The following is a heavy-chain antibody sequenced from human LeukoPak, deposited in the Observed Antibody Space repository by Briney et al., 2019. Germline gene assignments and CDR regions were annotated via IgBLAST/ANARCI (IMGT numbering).Heavy chain of an antibody. J-gene: IGHJ6*02. D-gene: IGHD3-16*01. Sequence: GGSLRLSCAASGFTFSSYGMHWVRQAPGKGLEWVASINHNGNVNYYVDSVKGRFTISRDNAKNSLYLQTSNLRAEDTAVYFCARGGGLDVWGQGATVTVSS. CDR1: GFTFSSYG. V-gene: IGHV3-7*03. CDR2: INHNGNVN. CDR3: ARGGGLDV.